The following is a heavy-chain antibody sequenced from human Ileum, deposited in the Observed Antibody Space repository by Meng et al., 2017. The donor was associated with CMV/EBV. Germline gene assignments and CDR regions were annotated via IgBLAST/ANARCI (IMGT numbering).Heavy chain of an antibody. Sequence: ASVKVSCKASGYTFITYGINWVRQAPGQGLEWMGWISPYNGNTNDAEKFQGRVTMTTDTSTSTAYLELRSLRSDDTAVYYCGRDRYAWAGTRGDMDVWGQGTTVTVS. V-gene: IGHV1-18*01. CDR2: ISPYNGNT. D-gene: IGHD3-16*01. J-gene: IGHJ6*02. CDR3: GRDRYAWAGTRGDMDV. CDR1: GYTFITYG.